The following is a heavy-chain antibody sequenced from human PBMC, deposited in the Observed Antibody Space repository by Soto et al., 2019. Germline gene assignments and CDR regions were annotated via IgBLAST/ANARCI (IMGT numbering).Heavy chain of an antibody. J-gene: IGHJ4*02. CDR1: GGSISSYY. CDR2: IYYSGST. CDR3: ARQGSYSLRD. Sequence: QVQLQESGPGLVKPSETLSLTCTVSGGSISSYYWSWIRQPPGKGLEWIGYIYYSGSTNYNPSLKSRVPIPVDTSKNQFSLKLSSVTAADTAVYYCARQGSYSLRDWGQGTLVTVSS. V-gene: IGHV4-59*08. D-gene: IGHD1-26*01.